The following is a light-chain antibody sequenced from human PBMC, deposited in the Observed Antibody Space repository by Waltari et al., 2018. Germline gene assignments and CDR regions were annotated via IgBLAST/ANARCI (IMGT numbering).Light chain of an antibody. Sequence: EIVLTQSPGTLSLSPGESATLSCRAIQSVSSTKLAWYQQRPGQAPRLLIYDTSSRATGLPDRFSGSGSGTDFTLTIRRLEPEDFALFYCQQYDTSPLTFGGGTKVEIK. CDR1: QSVSSTK. V-gene: IGKV3-20*01. CDR3: QQYDTSPLT. CDR2: DTS. J-gene: IGKJ4*01.